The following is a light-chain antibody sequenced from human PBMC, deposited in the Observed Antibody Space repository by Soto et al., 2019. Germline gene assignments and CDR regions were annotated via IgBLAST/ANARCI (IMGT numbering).Light chain of an antibody. J-gene: IGLJ2*01. CDR1: SSDVGGYNY. V-gene: IGLV2-8*01. CDR3: SSYAGSNNPVI. Sequence: QSVLTQPPSASGSPGQSVTISCTGTSSDVGGYNYVSWYQQHPGKAPKFFIFEVSRRPSGVPDRFSGSKSGNTASLTVSGLQADDEADYYCSSYAGSNNPVIFGGWTKLTVL. CDR2: EVS.